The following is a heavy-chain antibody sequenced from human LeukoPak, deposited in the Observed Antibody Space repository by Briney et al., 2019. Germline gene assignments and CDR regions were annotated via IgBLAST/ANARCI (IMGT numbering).Heavy chain of an antibody. D-gene: IGHD3-3*01. Sequence: GGSLRLSCAASGFTFSSYSMNWVRQAPGKGLEWVSSISSSSSYIYYADSAKGRFTISRDNAKNSLYLQMNSPRAEDTAVYYCAREMDYDFWSGYFYYFDYWGQGTLVTVSS. CDR1: GFTFSSYS. CDR2: ISSSSSYI. J-gene: IGHJ4*02. CDR3: AREMDYDFWSGYFYYFDY. V-gene: IGHV3-21*01.